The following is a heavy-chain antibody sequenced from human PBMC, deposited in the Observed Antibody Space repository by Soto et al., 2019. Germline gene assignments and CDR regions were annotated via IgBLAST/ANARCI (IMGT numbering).Heavy chain of an antibody. CDR2: IWYDGSNK. J-gene: IGHJ5*02. D-gene: IGHD3-3*01. CDR3: ARDRVLRFLEWLPPMGGFDP. Sequence: PGGSLRLSCAASGFTFSSYGMHWVRQAPGKGLEWVAVIWYDGSNKYYADSVKGRFTISRDNSKNTLYLQMNSLRAEDTAVYYCARDRVLRFLEWLPPMGGFDPWGQGTLVTVSS. V-gene: IGHV3-33*01. CDR1: GFTFSSYG.